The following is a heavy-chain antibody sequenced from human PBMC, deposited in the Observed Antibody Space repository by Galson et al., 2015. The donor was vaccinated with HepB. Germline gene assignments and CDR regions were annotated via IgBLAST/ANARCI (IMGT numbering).Heavy chain of an antibody. CDR3: ARAAYSSGWDNFDY. CDR1: GFTFSSYD. CDR2: IGTAGDP. D-gene: IGHD6-19*01. J-gene: IGHJ4*02. Sequence: SLRLSCAASGFTFSSYDMHWVRQATGKGLEWVSAIGTAGDPYYPGSVKGRFTISRENAKNSLYLQMNSLRAGDTAVYYCARAAYSSGWDNFDYWGQGTLVTVSS. V-gene: IGHV3-13*05.